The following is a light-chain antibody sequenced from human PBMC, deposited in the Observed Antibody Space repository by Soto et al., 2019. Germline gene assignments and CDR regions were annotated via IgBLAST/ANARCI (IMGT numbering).Light chain of an antibody. Sequence: QSVLTQPAYVSGSPGQSITISCTGTSSDVGGYNYVSWYQQHPGKAPKFMIYDVSNRPSGVSNRFSGSKSGNTASLTISGLRAEDEADYYCCSYTTSNTRQIVFGTGTKVTVL. CDR3: CSYTTSNTRQIV. V-gene: IGLV2-14*01. J-gene: IGLJ1*01. CDR1: SSDVGGYNY. CDR2: DVS.